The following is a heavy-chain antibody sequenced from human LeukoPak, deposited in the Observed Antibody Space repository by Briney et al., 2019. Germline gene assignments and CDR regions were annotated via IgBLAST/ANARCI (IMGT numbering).Heavy chain of an antibody. J-gene: IGHJ4*02. D-gene: IGHD6-13*01. Sequence: ASVKVSCKASGYTFTKYYMHWVRQAPGQGLEWMGIIDPSGGSTSYAQTFQGRVTMTRDTSTSTFYMELSSLRSEDTAVYYCARGRGIAAPGPSSLFDYWGQGTLVTVSS. CDR2: IDPSGGST. V-gene: IGHV1-46*01. CDR1: GYTFTKYY. CDR3: ARGRGIAAPGPSSLFDY.